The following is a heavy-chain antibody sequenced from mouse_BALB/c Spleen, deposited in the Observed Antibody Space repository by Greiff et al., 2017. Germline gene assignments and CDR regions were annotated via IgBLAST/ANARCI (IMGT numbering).Heavy chain of an antibody. D-gene: IGHD2-3*01. CDR1: GYSITSGYY. CDR2: ISYDGSN. CDR3: AAGGWLPHYYAMDY. Sequence: EVKLQESGPGLVKPSQSLSLTCSVTGYSITSGYYWNWIRQFPGNKLEWMGYISYDGSNNYNPSLKNRISITRDTSKNQFFLKLNSVTTEDTATYYCAAGGWLPHYYAMDYWGQGTSVTVSS. J-gene: IGHJ4*01. V-gene: IGHV3-6*02.